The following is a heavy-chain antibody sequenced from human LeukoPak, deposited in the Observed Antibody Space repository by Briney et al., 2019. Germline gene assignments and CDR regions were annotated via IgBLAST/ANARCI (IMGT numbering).Heavy chain of an antibody. CDR1: GFTFSSYA. D-gene: IGHD1-7*01. CDR3: AKGGRTGTTGEIYYYYGMDV. J-gene: IGHJ6*02. Sequence: GGSLRLSCAASGFTFSSYAMSWVRQAPGKGLEWVSAIISSGVSTYYADSVKGRFTISRENSNNTLYLRMNSLRAEDTAVYYCAKGGRTGTTGEIYYYYGMDVWGQGTTVTVSS. CDR2: IISSGVST. V-gene: IGHV3-23*01.